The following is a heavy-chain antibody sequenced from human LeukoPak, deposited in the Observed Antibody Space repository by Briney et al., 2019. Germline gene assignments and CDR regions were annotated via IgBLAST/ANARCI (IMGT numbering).Heavy chain of an antibody. V-gene: IGHV4-4*07. CDR3: ARGQGGRYYYGSGMRYYMDV. CDR2: IYTCGST. Sequence: SETLSLTCTVSGGSISSYYWSWIRQPAGKGLEWIGRIYTCGSTNYNPSLKSRVTMSVDTSKNQFSLKLSSVTAADTAVYYCARGQGGRYYYGSGMRYYMDVWGKGTTVTVSS. CDR1: GGSISSYY. D-gene: IGHD3-10*01. J-gene: IGHJ6*03.